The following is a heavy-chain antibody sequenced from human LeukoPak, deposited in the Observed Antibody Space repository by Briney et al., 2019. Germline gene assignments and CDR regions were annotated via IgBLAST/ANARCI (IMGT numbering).Heavy chain of an antibody. D-gene: IGHD2-2*02. CDR3: ARQDCSSGSCYNDY. V-gene: IGHV3-30*04. CDR1: GFIFSTYA. CDR2: ISYHGRDQ. J-gene: IGHJ4*02. Sequence: PGGPLRLSCAVSGFIFSTYAMHWVRQAPGKGLEGVAVISYHGRDQYYADSVKGRFTISRDNSKSTLSLQMNSLRAEDTAVYYCARQDCSSGSCYNDYWGQGILVTVSS.